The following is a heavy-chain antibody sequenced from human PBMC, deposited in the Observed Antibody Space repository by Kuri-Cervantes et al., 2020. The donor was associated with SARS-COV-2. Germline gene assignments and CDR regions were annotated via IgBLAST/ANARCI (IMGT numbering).Heavy chain of an antibody. J-gene: IGHJ4*02. Sequence: GGSLRLSCAASGFTFSSYWMSWVRQAPGKGLEWVANIKQDGSEKYYVDSVKGRFTISRDNAKNSLYLQMNSLRAEDTAVYYCAKDHRGGKVDYWSQGTLVTVSS. V-gene: IGHV3-7*01. CDR1: GFTFSSYW. CDR2: IKQDGSEK. CDR3: AKDHRGGKVDY.